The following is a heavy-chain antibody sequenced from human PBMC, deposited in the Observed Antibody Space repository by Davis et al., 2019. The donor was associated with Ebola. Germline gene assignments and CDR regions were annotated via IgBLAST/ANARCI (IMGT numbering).Heavy chain of an antibody. CDR1: GFTLSGNA. Sequence: GGSLRLSCAASGFTLSGNAITWVRQAPGRGLEWVSDIRGNGNTHYADSVKGRFTISRDNSKNTLYLQMNSLRAEDTAVYYCATLVATTPYYYYYGMDVWGQGTTVTVSS. J-gene: IGHJ6*02. D-gene: IGHD5-12*01. V-gene: IGHV3-66*02. CDR3: ATLVATTPYYYYYGMDV. CDR2: IRGNGNT.